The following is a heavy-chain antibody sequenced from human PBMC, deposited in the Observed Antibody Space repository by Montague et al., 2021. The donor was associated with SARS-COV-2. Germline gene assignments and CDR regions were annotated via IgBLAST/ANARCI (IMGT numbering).Heavy chain of an antibody. CDR1: GGSISSSSYY. D-gene: IGHD2-2*01. Sequence: SETLSLTCTVSGGSISSSSYYWGWIRQPPGKGLEWIGSIYYSGSTYYNPSLKSRVTISVDTSKNQFYLRSNSVTAADTAVYYCARGRRPVVVPGAGPAGRAFGIWGQGTMVTVSS. V-gene: IGHV4-39*01. CDR2: IYYSGST. J-gene: IGHJ3*02. CDR3: ARGRRPVVVPGAGPAGRAFGI.